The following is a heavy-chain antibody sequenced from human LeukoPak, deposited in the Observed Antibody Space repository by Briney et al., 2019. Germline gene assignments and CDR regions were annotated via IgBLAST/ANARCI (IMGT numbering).Heavy chain of an antibody. CDR1: GFTFSSYS. D-gene: IGHD3-10*01. Sequence: GGSLRLSCAASGFTFSSYSMNWVRQAPGKGLEWVSSFSSSSSYIYYADSVKGRFTISRDNAKNSLYLQMNSLRAEDTAVYYCARDGGLWFGESYMDVWGKGTTVTVSS. CDR2: FSSSSSYI. J-gene: IGHJ6*03. V-gene: IGHV3-21*01. CDR3: ARDGGLWFGESYMDV.